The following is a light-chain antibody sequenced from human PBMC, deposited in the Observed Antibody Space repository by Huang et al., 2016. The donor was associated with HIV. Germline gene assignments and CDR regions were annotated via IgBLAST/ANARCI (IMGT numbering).Light chain of an antibody. CDR3: QQRRDWPST. CDR2: DAS. Sequence: EIVLTQSPATLSLSPGERATLSCRASQSVSNDLVWYQQKYGQSPRLLIYDASNRATGIPARFSGSGSGTDFTLTISSLEPEDFAVYYCQQRRDWPSTFGGGTKVEIK. CDR1: QSVSND. V-gene: IGKV3-11*01. J-gene: IGKJ4*01.